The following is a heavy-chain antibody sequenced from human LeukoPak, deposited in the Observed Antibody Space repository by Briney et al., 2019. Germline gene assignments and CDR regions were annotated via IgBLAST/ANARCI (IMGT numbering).Heavy chain of an antibody. D-gene: IGHD2-21*01. J-gene: IGHJ4*02. Sequence: GGSLRLSCAASGFTFSYYYMSWIRQAPGKGLEWIAYISSSATTISYADSVKGRFTISRDNAKNSLYLQMNSLRAEDTAFYYCTVISGDYWGQGTLVTVSS. CDR2: ISSSATTI. V-gene: IGHV3-11*01. CDR3: TVISGDY. CDR1: GFTFSYYY.